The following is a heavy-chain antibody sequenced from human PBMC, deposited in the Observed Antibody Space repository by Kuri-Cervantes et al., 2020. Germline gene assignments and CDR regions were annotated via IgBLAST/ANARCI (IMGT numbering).Heavy chain of an antibody. D-gene: IGHD3-22*01. CDR2: ISYDGSNK. V-gene: IGHV3-30-3*01. J-gene: IGHJ3*02. CDR3: ARPSTYYYDSSGGNDAFDI. Sequence: GESMKISWAASGFTFSSYAMHWVRQAPGKGLEWVAVISYDGSNKYYADSVKGRFTISRDNSKNTLYLQMNSLRSEDTAVYYCARPSTYYYDSSGGNDAFDIWGQGTMVTVSS. CDR1: GFTFSSYA.